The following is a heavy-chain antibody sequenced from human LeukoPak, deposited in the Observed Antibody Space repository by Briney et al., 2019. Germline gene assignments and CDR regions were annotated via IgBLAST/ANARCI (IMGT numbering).Heavy chain of an antibody. Sequence: ASVKVSCKASGYTFTGYYMHWVRQAPGQGLEWMGWISAYNGNTNYAQKLQGRVTMTTDTSTSTAYMELRSLRSDDTAVYYCARLTYYYDSSQYYFDYWGQGTLVTVSS. D-gene: IGHD3-22*01. CDR2: ISAYNGNT. CDR3: ARLTYYYDSSQYYFDY. J-gene: IGHJ4*02. CDR1: GYTFTGYY. V-gene: IGHV1-18*04.